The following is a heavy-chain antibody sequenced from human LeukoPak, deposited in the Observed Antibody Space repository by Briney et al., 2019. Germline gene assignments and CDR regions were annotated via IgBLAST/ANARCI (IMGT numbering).Heavy chain of an antibody. Sequence: PGGSLRLSCAAPGFTFSSYAMSWVRQAPGKGLEWVSVISGSGDITYYADSVKGRFTISRDNSKNTLYLQINSLRAEDTAVYYCAKPDTSSWYTFDYWGQGTLVTVSS. V-gene: IGHV3-23*01. J-gene: IGHJ4*02. D-gene: IGHD6-13*01. CDR1: GFTFSSYA. CDR3: AKPDTSSWYTFDY. CDR2: ISGSGDIT.